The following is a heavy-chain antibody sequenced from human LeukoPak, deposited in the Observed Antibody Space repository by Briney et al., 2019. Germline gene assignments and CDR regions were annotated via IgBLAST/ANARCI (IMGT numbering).Heavy chain of an antibody. CDR2: IHTSGST. J-gene: IGHJ5*02. CDR1: GGSISSGNYY. CDR3: ARGAQVVPASVWFDP. Sequence: PSQTLSLTCTVSGGSISSGNYYWSWIRQPAGKGLEWIGRIHTSGSTNSNPSLKSRVTLSVDTSKNQFSLKLSSVTAADTAVYYCARGAQVVPASVWFDPWGQGTLVTVSS. D-gene: IGHD2-2*01. V-gene: IGHV4-61*02.